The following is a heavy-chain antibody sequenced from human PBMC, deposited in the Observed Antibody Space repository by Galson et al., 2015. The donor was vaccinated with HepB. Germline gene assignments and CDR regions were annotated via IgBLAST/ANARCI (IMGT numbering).Heavy chain of an antibody. CDR1: GFSFSNSA. V-gene: IGHV3-23*01. J-gene: IGHJ4*02. CDR3: AKDSGFGGEDY. CDR2: ISISGRNT. Sequence: SLRLSCAVSGFSFSNSAMTWVRQAPGRGLKWISGISISGRNTYYADSVKGRFTISRDNSKNTVFLQMNSLRAEDTAVYYCAKDSGFGGEDYWGQGILVTVSS. D-gene: IGHD3-16*01.